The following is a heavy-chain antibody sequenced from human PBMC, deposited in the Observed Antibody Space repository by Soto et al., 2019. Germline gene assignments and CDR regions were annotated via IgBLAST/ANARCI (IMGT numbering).Heavy chain of an antibody. V-gene: IGHV3-33*01. CDR1: GFIFSSYG. D-gene: IGHD1-26*01. CDR3: ARAMAATTPFDY. CDR2: IWFDGSNE. Sequence: QGQLVESGGGVVQPGRSLRLSCAASGFIFSSYGMHWVRQAPGKGLEWVAVIWFDGSNEYYADSVKGRFTISRDNSKHTLHLQMNSLSADDTAVYYCARAMAATTPFDYWGQGTVVTVSS. J-gene: IGHJ4*02.